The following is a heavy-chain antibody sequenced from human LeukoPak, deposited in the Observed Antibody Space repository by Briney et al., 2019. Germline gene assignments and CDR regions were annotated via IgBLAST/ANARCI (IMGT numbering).Heavy chain of an antibody. J-gene: IGHJ3*02. V-gene: IGHV3-7*01. CDR3: AREDASAFDI. D-gene: IGHD2-2*01. Sequence: PGGSLRLSCAASGFTFSSYSMNWVRQAPGKGLEWVANINQTGSEKYFVDSVKGRFTISRDNAKNSLYLQMNSLRAEDTAVYYCAREDASAFDIWGQGTMVTVSS. CDR1: GFTFSSYS. CDR2: INQTGSEK.